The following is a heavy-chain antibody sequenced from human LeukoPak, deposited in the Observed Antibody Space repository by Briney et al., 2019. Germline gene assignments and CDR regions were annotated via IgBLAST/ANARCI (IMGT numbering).Heavy chain of an antibody. V-gene: IGHV5-51*01. D-gene: IGHD2-15*01. CDR1: GYSFTSYW. CDR2: IYAGDSDT. J-gene: IGHJ4*02. CDR3: ASPPLYCSGGSCYQLDY. Sequence: GESLQISCQGSGYSFTSYWIGWVRQMPGKGLEWMGIIYAGDSDTRYSPSFQGQVTISADKSISTAYLQWSSLKASDTAMYYCASPPLYCSGGSCYQLDYWGQGTLVTVSS.